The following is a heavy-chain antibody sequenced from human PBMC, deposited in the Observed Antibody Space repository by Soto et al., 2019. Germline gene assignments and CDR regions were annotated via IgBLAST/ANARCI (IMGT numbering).Heavy chain of an antibody. CDR3: ARVPYYYGMDV. Sequence: PSETLSLTCTVSGGSISSYYWSWIRQPPGKGLEWIGYIYYSGSANYNPSLKSRGTISVDTSKNQFSLKLSSVTAADTAVYYCARVPYYYGMDVWGQGTTVTVSS. V-gene: IGHV4-59*01. CDR2: IYYSGSA. J-gene: IGHJ6*02. CDR1: GGSISSYY.